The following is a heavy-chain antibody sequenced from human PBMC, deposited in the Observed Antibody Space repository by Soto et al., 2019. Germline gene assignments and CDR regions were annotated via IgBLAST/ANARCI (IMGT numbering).Heavy chain of an antibody. CDR3: STDEWE. V-gene: IGHV3-15*05. Sequence: EVQLVESGGGLVKRGGSLRLSCAASGFSFSNGWMSWVRQAPGKGLEGVARIKSRTDGGTTDYAAPVKGRFTISRDDSKNTLYLQMNGLQIEDTAVYYCSTDEWEWGQGTLVTVSS. CDR2: IKSRTDGGTT. J-gene: IGHJ4*02. CDR1: GFSFSNGW. D-gene: IGHD1-26*01.